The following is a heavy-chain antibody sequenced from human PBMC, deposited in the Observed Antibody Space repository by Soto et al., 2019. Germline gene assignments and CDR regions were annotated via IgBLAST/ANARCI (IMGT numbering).Heavy chain of an antibody. Sequence: GESLKISCKGSGYSFTSYWISWVRQMPGKGLEWMGRIDPSDSYTNYSPSFQGHVTISADKSISTAYLQWSSLKASDTAMYYCARHRAYYDYVWGSYRLYYFDYWGQGTLVTVS. CDR2: IDPSDSYT. V-gene: IGHV5-10-1*01. CDR1: GYSFTSYW. D-gene: IGHD3-16*02. J-gene: IGHJ4*02. CDR3: ARHRAYYDYVWGSYRLYYFDY.